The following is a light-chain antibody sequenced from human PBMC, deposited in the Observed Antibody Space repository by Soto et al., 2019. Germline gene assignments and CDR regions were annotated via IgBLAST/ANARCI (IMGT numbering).Light chain of an antibody. CDR2: GAS. Sequence: EIVLTQSPGTLSLSPGERATLSCRASQSVSSNNLAWYQQKPGQAPRLLIYGASTRATGIPARFSGSGSGTEFTLTISSLQSEDFAVYYCQQSNNWPRTFGQGTKVDIK. CDR1: QSVSSN. CDR3: QQSNNWPRT. V-gene: IGKV3-15*01. J-gene: IGKJ1*01.